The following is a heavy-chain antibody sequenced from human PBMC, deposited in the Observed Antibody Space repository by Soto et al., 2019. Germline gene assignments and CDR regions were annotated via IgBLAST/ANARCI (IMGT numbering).Heavy chain of an antibody. CDR1: GFTFISYP. J-gene: IGHJ4*02. CDR3: TRGRGSWEVPDY. V-gene: IGHV3-23*01. Sequence: LSCAASGFTFISYPMTWVRQAPGKGLEWVSSITGTGGTTSYADSVKGRFTISRDNSKNTLYLQLDNLRVEDTAVYYCTRGRGSWEVPDYWGQGTLVTVSS. D-gene: IGHD1-26*01. CDR2: ITGTGGTT.